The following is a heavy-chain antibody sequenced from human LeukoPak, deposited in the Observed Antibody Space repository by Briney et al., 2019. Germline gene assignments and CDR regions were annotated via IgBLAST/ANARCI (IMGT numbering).Heavy chain of an antibody. CDR2: ITGGHYAT. Sequence: GGSLRLSCAASGFSFSSFAMTWVRQAPGKGLEWVSSITGGHYATYNTDSVKGRFTISRDNAKNTLYLQMNSLRADDTAIYYCTKDPTGDYIGAFDPSGQGTLVTVSS. J-gene: IGHJ5*02. V-gene: IGHV3-23*01. D-gene: IGHD4-17*01. CDR3: TKDPTGDYIGAFDP. CDR1: GFSFSSFA.